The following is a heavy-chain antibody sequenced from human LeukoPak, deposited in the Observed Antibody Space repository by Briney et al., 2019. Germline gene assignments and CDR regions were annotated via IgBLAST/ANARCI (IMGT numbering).Heavy chain of an antibody. J-gene: IGHJ4*02. CDR3: ARGGGYGDYGYVDN. D-gene: IGHD4-17*01. CDR1: GGSISSYY. V-gene: IGHV4-4*07. CDR2: IYTSGST. Sequence: KPSETLSLTCTVSGGSISSYYWSWIRQPAGKGLEWIGRIYTSGSTNYNPSLNSRVTMSVATSKNQFSLKLSSVTAADTAVYYCARGGGYGDYGYVDNWGQGTLVTVSS.